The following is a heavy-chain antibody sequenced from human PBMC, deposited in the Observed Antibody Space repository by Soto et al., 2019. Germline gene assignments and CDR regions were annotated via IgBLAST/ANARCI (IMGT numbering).Heavy chain of an antibody. CDR1: GYTFTSYG. Sequence: QVQLVQSGAEVKKPGASVKVSCKASGYTFTSYGINWVREAPGQGLEWMGWISVYNGNTNYAQKLQGRVTMTTDTSTSTAYMELRSLRSDDTAVYYCARVYRHSSGYFYKWFDPWGQGTLVTVSS. J-gene: IGHJ5*02. CDR3: ARVYRHSSGYFYKWFDP. CDR2: ISVYNGNT. V-gene: IGHV1-18*01. D-gene: IGHD3-22*01.